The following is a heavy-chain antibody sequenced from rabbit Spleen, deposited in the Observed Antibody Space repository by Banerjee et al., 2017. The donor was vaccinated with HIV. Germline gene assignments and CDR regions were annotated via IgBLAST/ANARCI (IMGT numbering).Heavy chain of an antibody. V-gene: IGHV1S47*01. D-gene: IGHD8-1*01. CDR2: IDPVFGIT. Sequence: QEQLVESGGGLVQPGGSLKLSCKASGFDFSHYGVSWVRQAPGKGLEWIGYIDPVFGITYYANWVNGRFSISRENAQNTVSLQMTSLTAADTATYFCARDGAGGSYFALWGPGTLVTVS. CDR3: ARDGAGGSYFAL. J-gene: IGHJ4*01. CDR1: GFDFSHYG.